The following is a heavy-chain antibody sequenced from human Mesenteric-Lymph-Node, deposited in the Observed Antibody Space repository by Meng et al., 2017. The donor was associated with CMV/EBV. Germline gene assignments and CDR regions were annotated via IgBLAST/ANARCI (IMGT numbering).Heavy chain of an antibody. CDR3: ARDITIFGVSIPNYYGLDV. CDR2: IDTSGSTI. J-gene: IGHJ6*02. D-gene: IGHD3-3*01. V-gene: IGHV3-48*04. CDR1: GFTFSRSS. Sequence: GRSLRLSCAASGFTFSRSSINWVRQAPGKGLQWVSYIDTSGSTIYYADSVKGRFTISRDNAKNAVYLEMSSLSAEDTAIYYCARDITIFGVSIPNYYGLDVWGQGTTVTVSS.